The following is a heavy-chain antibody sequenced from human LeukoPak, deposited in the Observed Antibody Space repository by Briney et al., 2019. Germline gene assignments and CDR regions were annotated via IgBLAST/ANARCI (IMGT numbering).Heavy chain of an antibody. CDR2: ISWNGGNI. CDR3: AKDRRGYSGYGFDL. D-gene: IGHD5-12*01. CDR1: GFTFDDYA. J-gene: IGHJ2*01. V-gene: IGHV3-9*01. Sequence: GGSLRLSCAASGFTFDDYAMHWVRQAPGKGLEWVSGISWNGGNIGYADSVKGRFTISRDNAKNSLYLQMNSLRAEDTALYYCAKDRRGYSGYGFDLWGRGTLVTVSS.